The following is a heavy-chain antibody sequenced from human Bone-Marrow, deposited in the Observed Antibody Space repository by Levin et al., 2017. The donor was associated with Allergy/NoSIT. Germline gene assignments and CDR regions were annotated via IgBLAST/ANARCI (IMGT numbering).Heavy chain of an antibody. Sequence: GGSLRLSCEASGFTFSRHVMHWVRQAPGKGLEWVAVISYDGGDKDYADSVKGRFTISRDNSKNTLYLQMDRLRTEDTAVYHCARDGLILWYGEGVGALDMWGQGTTVIVSS. CDR2: ISYDGGDK. J-gene: IGHJ3*02. CDR1: GFTFSRHV. CDR3: ARDGLILWYGEGVGALDM. D-gene: IGHD3-10*01. V-gene: IGHV3-30*04.